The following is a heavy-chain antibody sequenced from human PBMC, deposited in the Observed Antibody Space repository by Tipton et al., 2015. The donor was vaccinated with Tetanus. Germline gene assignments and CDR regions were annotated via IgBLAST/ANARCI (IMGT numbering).Heavy chain of an antibody. V-gene: IGHV4-34*01. D-gene: IGHD1-20*01. CDR2: VNHSGTA. CDR1: GGSFSDFY. CDR3: ARRRYQWNRGGFDI. Sequence: TLSLTCAVSGGSFSDFYWSWIRQVPGQGLEWMGEVNHSGTANKNPSLKSRVSMSVHTSKNQFSLRLESITAADRAVYFCARRRYQWNRGGFDIWGQGTLVTVSS. J-gene: IGHJ3*02.